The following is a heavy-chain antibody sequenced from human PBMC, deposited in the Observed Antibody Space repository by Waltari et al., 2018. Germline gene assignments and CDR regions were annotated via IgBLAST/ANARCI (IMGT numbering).Heavy chain of an antibody. V-gene: IGHV3-30*18. CDR3: AKDDGESAAGFDY. CDR2: ISYDGSNK. CDR1: GFTFSSYG. Sequence: VQLVESGGGLVQPGGSLRLSCAASGFTFSSYGMHWVRRAPGKGLEWVAVISYDGSNKYYADSVKGRFTISRDNSKNTLYLQMNSLRAEDTAVYYCAKDDGESAAGFDYWGQGTLVTVSS. D-gene: IGHD6-13*01. J-gene: IGHJ4*02.